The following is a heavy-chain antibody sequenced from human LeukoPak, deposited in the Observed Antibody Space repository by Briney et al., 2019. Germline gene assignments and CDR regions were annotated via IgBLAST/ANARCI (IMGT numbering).Heavy chain of an antibody. J-gene: IGHJ4*02. V-gene: IGHV3-23*01. Sequence: PGGSPRLSCAASGFTFSSYAMSWVRQAPGKGLEWVSAISAGGSTYYADSVKGRFTISRDNSRNTLYLQMNSLRAEDTGVYYCAKRGQYYYDSSGYYYQDWGQGTLVIVSS. CDR3: AKRGQYYYDSSGYYYQD. D-gene: IGHD3-22*01. CDR1: GFTFSSYA. CDR2: ISAGGST.